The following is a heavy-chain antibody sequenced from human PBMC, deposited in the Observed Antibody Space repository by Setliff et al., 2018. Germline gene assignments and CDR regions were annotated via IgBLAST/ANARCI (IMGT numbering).Heavy chain of an antibody. CDR3: ARDWFCSGGDCSDVFDF. V-gene: IGHV1-18*01. D-gene: IGHD2-21*02. J-gene: IGHJ3*01. CDR1: GYTFTTHG. CDR2: ISTDDGDT. Sequence: ASVKVSCKASGYTFTTHGISWVRQAPGQGLEWMGWISTDDGDTNFAQKFQGRVTLTTETSTGTAYMELRSLTFDDTAVYYCARDWFCSGGDCSDVFDFWGQGTMVTVSS.